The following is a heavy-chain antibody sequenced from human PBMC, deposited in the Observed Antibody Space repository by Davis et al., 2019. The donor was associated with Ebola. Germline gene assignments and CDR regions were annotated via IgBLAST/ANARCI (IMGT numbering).Heavy chain of an antibody. V-gene: IGHV1-18*01. J-gene: IGHJ6*02. CDR3: ARGGLGYCTNGVCYGFYGMDV. CDR1: GYTFTSYG. Sequence: ASVKVSCKASGYTFTSYGISWVRQAPGQGLEWMGWISSYNGKTNYAQKLQGRVTMTTDMSTSTSYMELRSLRSDDTAVYYCARGGLGYCTNGVCYGFYGMDVWGQGTTVTVSS. CDR2: ISSYNGKT. D-gene: IGHD2-8*01.